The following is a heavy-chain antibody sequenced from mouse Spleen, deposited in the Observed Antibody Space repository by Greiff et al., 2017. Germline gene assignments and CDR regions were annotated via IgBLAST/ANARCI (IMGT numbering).Heavy chain of an antibody. D-gene: IGHD3-2*02. J-gene: IGHJ1*03. Sequence: EVQRVESGGGLVKPGGSLKLSCAASGFTFSSYAMSWVRQTPEKRLEWVATISDGGSYTYYPDNVKGRFTISRDNAKNNLYLQMSHLKSEDTAMYYCARDRVTAQATNWYFDVWGTGTTVTVSS. CDR3: ARDRVTAQATNWYFDV. CDR2: ISDGGSYT. CDR1: GFTFSSYA. V-gene: IGHV5-4*01.